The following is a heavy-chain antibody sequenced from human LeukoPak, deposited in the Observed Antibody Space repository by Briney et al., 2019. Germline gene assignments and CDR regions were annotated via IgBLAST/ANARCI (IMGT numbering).Heavy chain of an antibody. CDR3: ARQGVGGYDAFDI. CDR2: IYYSGST. Sequence: SETLSLTCTVSGGSISSYYWSWIRQPPGKGLEWIGYIYYSGSTNYNPSLKSRATISVDTSKNQFSLKLSSVTAAGTAVYYCARQGVGGYDAFDIWGQGTMVTVSS. V-gene: IGHV4-59*08. CDR1: GGSISSYY. D-gene: IGHD5-12*01. J-gene: IGHJ3*02.